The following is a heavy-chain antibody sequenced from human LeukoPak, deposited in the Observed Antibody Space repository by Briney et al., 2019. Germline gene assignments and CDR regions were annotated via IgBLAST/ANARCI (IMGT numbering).Heavy chain of an antibody. CDR2: IYYTGST. D-gene: IGHD7-27*01. CDR3: ASRKLGNDY. V-gene: IGHV4-59*02. CDR1: GFTVSSNY. J-gene: IGHJ4*02. Sequence: PGGSLRLSCAASGFTVSSNYMSWIRQSPGKGLEWIGYIYYTGSTTYNPSLKSRVTISADTSKNQFSLKLSSVTAADTAVYYCASRKLGNDYWGQGTLVTVSS.